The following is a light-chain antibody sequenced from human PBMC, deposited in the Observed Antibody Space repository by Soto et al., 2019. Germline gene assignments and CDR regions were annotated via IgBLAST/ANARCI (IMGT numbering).Light chain of an antibody. J-gene: IGKJ3*01. CDR2: DAS. CDR3: QQYNNWPFT. CDR1: QSVGSY. V-gene: IGKV3-15*01. Sequence: EIVMTHSPATLSVSPCERATLSFRASQSVGSYLAWYQQKPGQAPRLLIYDASTRATGTPARVSGSGSGTEFTLTISSLQSEDFAVYYCQQYNNWPFTFGPGTKVDI.